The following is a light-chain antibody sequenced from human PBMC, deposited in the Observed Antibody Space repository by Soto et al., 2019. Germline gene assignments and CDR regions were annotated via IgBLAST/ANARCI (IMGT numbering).Light chain of an antibody. J-gene: IGLJ1*01. Sequence: QSVLTQPPSVSGAPGHRVTISCAGSSSNIGANYAVHWYQQLPGTAPKLLIYDYNKRPSGVPDRFSGSESGTSASLAITGLQAEDEADYYCQSYDSSLTGWVFGTGTKVTVL. V-gene: IGLV1-40*01. CDR1: SSNIGANYA. CDR2: DYN. CDR3: QSYDSSLTGWV.